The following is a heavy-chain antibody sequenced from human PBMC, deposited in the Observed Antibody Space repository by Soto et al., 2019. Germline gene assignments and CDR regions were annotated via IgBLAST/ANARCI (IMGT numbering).Heavy chain of an antibody. Sequence: QVQLVESGGGVVQPGRSLRLSCAASGFTFSSYGMHWVRQPPGKGLEWVAVIWFDRSNKHYADSVKGRFTISRDNSKNPLYLQMNSLRAEDTAVYYCAHSSSWYDFEYWGQGTLVTVSS. D-gene: IGHD6-13*01. CDR1: GFTFSSYG. CDR2: IWFDRSNK. V-gene: IGHV3-33*01. CDR3: AHSSSWYDFEY. J-gene: IGHJ4*02.